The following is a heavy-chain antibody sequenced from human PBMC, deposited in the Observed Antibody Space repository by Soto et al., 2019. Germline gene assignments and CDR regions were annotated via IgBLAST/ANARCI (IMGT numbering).Heavy chain of an antibody. CDR2: IAIAGDT. CDR1: EFTLSDSD. J-gene: IGHJ4*02. V-gene: IGHV3-13*04. CDR3: TRGGAGGQLWRDLQY. Sequence: EVQLVESGGGLVQPGGSLRLSCAASEFTLSDSDMHWVRQAAGKRLEWVSAIAIAGDTFYADSVKGRFTISRDDAKNSLYLQVNSVTVGDTAVYYCTRGGAGGQLWRDLQYWGQGTLLTVSS. D-gene: IGHD5-18*01.